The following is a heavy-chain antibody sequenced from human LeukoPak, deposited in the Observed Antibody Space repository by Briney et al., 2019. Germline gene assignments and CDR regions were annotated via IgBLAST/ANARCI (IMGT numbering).Heavy chain of an antibody. CDR2: IYPGDSDT. D-gene: IGHD3-9*01. CDR3: ARRDYDTLTGYAPFDY. V-gene: IGHV5-51*01. CDR1: GYSFTSYW. Sequence: GESLKISCKGSGYSFTSYWIAWVRQMPGKGLEWMGIIYPGDSDTRYSPSFQGQVTISADKSISTAYLQWSSLKASDTAMYYCARRDYDTLTGYAPFDYWGQGTLVTVSS. J-gene: IGHJ4*02.